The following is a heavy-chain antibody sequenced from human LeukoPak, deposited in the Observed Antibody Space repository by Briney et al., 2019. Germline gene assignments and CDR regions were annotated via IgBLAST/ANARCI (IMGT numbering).Heavy chain of an antibody. J-gene: IGHJ4*02. CDR1: GGSFSGYY. CDR2: INHSGST. CDR3: ARGSRPRIVVVPAAMVPGLNFDY. V-gene: IGHV4-34*01. Sequence: PSETLSLTCAVYGGSFSGYYWSWIRQPPGKGLEWIGEINHSGSTNYNPSLKSRVTISVDTSKRSFSLKLSSVTAADTAVYYCARGSRPRIVVVPAAMVPGLNFDYWGQGTLVTVSS. D-gene: IGHD2-2*01.